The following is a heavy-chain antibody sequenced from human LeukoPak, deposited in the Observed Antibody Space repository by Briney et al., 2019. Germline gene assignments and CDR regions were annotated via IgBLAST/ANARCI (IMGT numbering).Heavy chain of an antibody. V-gene: IGHV3-23*01. Sequence: GGSLRLSCAASGFTFSSYAMSWVRQAPGKGLEWVSAISGTGGSTYYADSVKGRFTISRDNSKNTLYLQMNSLRAEDTAVYYCAKGGSYYYDTSGYFGYWGQGTLVTVSS. J-gene: IGHJ4*02. CDR2: ISGTGGST. D-gene: IGHD3-22*01. CDR3: AKGGSYYYDTSGYFGY. CDR1: GFTFSSYA.